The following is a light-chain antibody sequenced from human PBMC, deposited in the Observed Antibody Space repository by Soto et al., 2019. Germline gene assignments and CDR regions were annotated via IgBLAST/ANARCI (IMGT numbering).Light chain of an antibody. CDR3: SSYTSSSNV. CDR1: SSDVGGYNY. V-gene: IGLV2-14*01. J-gene: IGLJ1*01. CDR2: EVS. Sequence: LTHPASVSGSPGQSITISCTGTSSDVGGYNYVSWYQQHPGKAPKLMIYEVSNRPSGVSNRFSGSKSGNTASLTISGLQAEDEADYYCSSYTSSSNVFGTGTKVTVL.